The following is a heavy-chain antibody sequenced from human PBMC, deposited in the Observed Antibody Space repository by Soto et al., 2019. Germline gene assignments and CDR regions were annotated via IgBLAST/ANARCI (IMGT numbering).Heavy chain of an antibody. Sequence: EVQLLESGGGLVQPGGSLRLSCEASGFTFSSHAMSWVRQAPGKGLEWVSTISGGGGSTYYPDSVKGRFTISRDNSKNTLHLQMSSLRAEDTAIYYCANEHGAAAPYDGFDIWGQGTMVTVSS. J-gene: IGHJ3*02. V-gene: IGHV3-23*01. CDR1: GFTFSSHA. D-gene: IGHD2-2*01. CDR3: ANEHGAAAPYDGFDI. CDR2: ISGGGGST.